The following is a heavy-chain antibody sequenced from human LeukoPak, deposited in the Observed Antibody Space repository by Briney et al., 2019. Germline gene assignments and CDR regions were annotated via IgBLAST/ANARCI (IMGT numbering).Heavy chain of an antibody. J-gene: IGHJ4*02. D-gene: IGHD2-15*01. Sequence: GGSLRLSCAASGFTFSSYWMSWGRQAPGKGLEWVANIKQDGSEKYYVASVKGRFTISRDNAKNSLYLQMNSLRAEDTAVYYCARGPYLGYCSGGSCGDFDYWGQGTLVTVSS. CDR1: GFTFSSYW. CDR2: IKQDGSEK. CDR3: ARGPYLGYCSGGSCGDFDY. V-gene: IGHV3-7*01.